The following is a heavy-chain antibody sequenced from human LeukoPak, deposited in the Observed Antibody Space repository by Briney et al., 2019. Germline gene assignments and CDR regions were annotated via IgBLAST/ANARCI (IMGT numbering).Heavy chain of an antibody. CDR3: ATTYYDFWSGYYMVAY. CDR2: ISSSSSTI. CDR1: GFTFSSYS. J-gene: IGHJ4*02. V-gene: IGHV3-48*02. D-gene: IGHD3-3*01. Sequence: GGSLGLSCAASGFTFSSYSMNWVRQAPGKGLEWVSYISSSSSTIYYADSVKGRFTISRDNAKNSLYLQMNSLRDEDTAVYYCATTYYDFWSGYYMVAYWGQGTLVTVSS.